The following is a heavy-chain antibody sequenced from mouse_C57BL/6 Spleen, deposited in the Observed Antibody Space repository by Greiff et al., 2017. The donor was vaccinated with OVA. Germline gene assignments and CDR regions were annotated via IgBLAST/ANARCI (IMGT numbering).Heavy chain of an antibody. V-gene: IGHV1-39*01. Sequence: VQLKESGPELVKPGASVKISCKASGYSFTDYNMNWVKQSNGKSLEWIGVINPNYGTTSYNQKFKGKATLTVDQSSSTAYMQLNSLTSEDSAVYYCARSGGNYVDWYFDVWGTGTTVTVSS. CDR1: GYSFTDYN. D-gene: IGHD2-1*01. CDR2: INPNYGTT. CDR3: ARSGGNYVDWYFDV. J-gene: IGHJ1*03.